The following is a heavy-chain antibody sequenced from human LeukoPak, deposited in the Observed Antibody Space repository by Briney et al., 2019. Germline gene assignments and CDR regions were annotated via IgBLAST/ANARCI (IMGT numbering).Heavy chain of an antibody. CDR2: IKSKTDGGTT. CDR1: GFTFSNAW. Sequence: GGSLRLSCAASGFTFSNAWMSWVRQAPGKGLEWVGRIKSKTDGGTTDYAAPVKGRFTISRDDSKNTLYLQMNSLKTEDTAVYYCTTARYCTNGVCYQDIDYWGQGTLVTVSS. CDR3: TTARYCTNGVCYQDIDY. D-gene: IGHD2-8*01. J-gene: IGHJ4*02. V-gene: IGHV3-15*01.